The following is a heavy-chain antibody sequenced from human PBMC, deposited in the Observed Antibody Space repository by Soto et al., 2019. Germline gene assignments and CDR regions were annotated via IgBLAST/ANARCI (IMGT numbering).Heavy chain of an antibody. J-gene: IGHJ4*02. Sequence: EVQVLESGGGLAQPGRSLRLSCAVSGLSFSSYAMTWVRQSPGKGLEWVSSISRSGNSTYSADSVRGRFSISRDNSKNTLYLQMNSRRAEDTAVYYCAKDAKILDWLPTSYYFDFWGQDTLVTVSS. CDR3: AKDAKILDWLPTSYYFDF. V-gene: IGHV3-23*01. CDR1: GLSFSSYA. D-gene: IGHD3-9*01. CDR2: ISRSGNST.